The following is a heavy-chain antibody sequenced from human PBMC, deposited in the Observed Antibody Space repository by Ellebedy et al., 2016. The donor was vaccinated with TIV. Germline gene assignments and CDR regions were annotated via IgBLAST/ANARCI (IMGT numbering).Heavy chain of an antibody. CDR2: IKSKTDGGTT. D-gene: IGHD1-1*01. V-gene: IGHV3-15*01. J-gene: IGHJ3*02. Sequence: GGSLRLSCAASGFTFSNAWMNWVRQAPGKGLEWVGRIKSKTDGGTTDYAAPVKGRFTISRDDSKNTLYLQMNSLKTEDTAVYYCTTPRYNWNDAAFDIWGQGTMVTVSS. CDR1: GFTFSNAW. CDR3: TTPRYNWNDAAFDI.